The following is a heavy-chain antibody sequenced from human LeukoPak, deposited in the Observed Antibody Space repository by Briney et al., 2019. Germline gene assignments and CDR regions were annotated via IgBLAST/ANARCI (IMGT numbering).Heavy chain of an antibody. V-gene: IGHV5-51*01. CDR3: ARLTSSFYFFDY. D-gene: IGHD6-6*01. CDR2: IYPGDSDT. J-gene: IGHJ4*02. Sequence: GESLKISCTASGYSFTTYWIGWVRQMPGKGLEWMGIIYPGDSDTRYNPSFQGQVTISADKSISTAYLQWSSLKASDTAMYYCARLTSSFYFFDYWGQGTLVTVSS. CDR1: GYSFTTYW.